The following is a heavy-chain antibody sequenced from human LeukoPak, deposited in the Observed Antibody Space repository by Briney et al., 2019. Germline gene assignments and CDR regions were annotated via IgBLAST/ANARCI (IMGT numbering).Heavy chain of an antibody. CDR3: ARYRFVVGATDSFDM. Sequence: GGSLRLSCAASGFTFSNYGMHWVRQAPGKGLEWVAFIRSDGINKYHADSVRGRFTISRDNAKNTLYLQMNSLRAEDTAVYYCARYRFVVGATDSFDMWGQGTTVTVSS. D-gene: IGHD1-26*01. J-gene: IGHJ3*02. V-gene: IGHV3-30*02. CDR1: GFTFSNYG. CDR2: IRSDGINK.